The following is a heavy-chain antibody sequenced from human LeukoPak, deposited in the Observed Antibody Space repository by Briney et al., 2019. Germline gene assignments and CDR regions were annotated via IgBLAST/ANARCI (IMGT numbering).Heavy chain of an antibody. J-gene: IGHJ3*02. Sequence: SETLSLTCAVYGGSFSGYYWSWTRQPPGKGLEWIGEINHSGSTNYNPSLKSRVTISVDTSKNQFSLKLSSVTAADTAVYYCATRLRGLDIWGQGTMVTVSS. CDR1: GGSFSGYY. D-gene: IGHD4-17*01. CDR3: ATRLRGLDI. CDR2: INHSGST. V-gene: IGHV4-34*01.